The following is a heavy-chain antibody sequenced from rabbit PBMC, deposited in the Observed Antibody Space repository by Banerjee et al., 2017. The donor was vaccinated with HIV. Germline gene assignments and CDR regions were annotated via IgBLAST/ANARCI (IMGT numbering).Heavy chain of an antibody. CDR1: GFTLSSYW. CDR2: IDTGDGNT. V-gene: IGHV1S45*01. CDR3: ARWSSSSYGL. D-gene: IGHD1-1*01. Sequence: QEQLQESGGDLVKPEGSLTLTCTASGFTLSSYWICWVRQAPGKGLEWIACIDTGDGNTYYATWAKGRFTISKTSSTTVTLQMTSLTAADTATYFCARWSSSSYGLWGPGTLVTVS. J-gene: IGHJ6*01.